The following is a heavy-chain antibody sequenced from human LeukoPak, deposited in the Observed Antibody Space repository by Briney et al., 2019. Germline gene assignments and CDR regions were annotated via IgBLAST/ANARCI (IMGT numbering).Heavy chain of an antibody. V-gene: IGHV4-59*01. CDR3: ARNRYFHP. CDR1: GGSISTYY. CDR2: IYNSGST. D-gene: IGHD1-14*01. J-gene: IGHJ5*02. Sequence: SETLSLTCAVSGGSISTYYWSWIRQPPGKGLEWIGYIYNSGSTNYNPSLKSRVTISVDTSKNQFSLKLSSVTAADTAVYYCARNRYFHPWGQGTLVTVSS.